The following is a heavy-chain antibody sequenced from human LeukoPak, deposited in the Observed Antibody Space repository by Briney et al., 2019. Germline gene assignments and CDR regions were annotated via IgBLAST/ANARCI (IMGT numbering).Heavy chain of an antibody. CDR2: ISGSGGST. CDR3: AKDLTPNYSSSSGDY. J-gene: IGHJ4*02. Sequence: GGSLRLSCAASGFTFSSYAMSWVRQAPGKGLEWVSAISGSGGSTYYADSVKGRFTISRDNSKNTLYLQMNSLRAEDTAVYYCAKDLTPNYSSSSGDYWGQGTLVTVSS. D-gene: IGHD6-13*01. CDR1: GFTFSSYA. V-gene: IGHV3-23*01.